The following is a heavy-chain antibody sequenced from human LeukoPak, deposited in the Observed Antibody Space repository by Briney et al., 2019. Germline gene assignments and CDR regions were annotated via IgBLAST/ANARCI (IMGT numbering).Heavy chain of an antibody. J-gene: IGHJ4*02. CDR1: GVSVSSNSVA. V-gene: IGHV6-1*01. CDR2: TYYSSKWYN. Sequence: SQTFSLTCAISGVSVSSNSVAWNWIRQSPSRGLEWLGRTYYSSKWYNDYAVSVKSRITINSDNSKNQFFLQLNSVTPEDPAVYYCASSIAADDLDYWGQGTLVTVSS. CDR3: ASSIAADDLDY. D-gene: IGHD6-13*01.